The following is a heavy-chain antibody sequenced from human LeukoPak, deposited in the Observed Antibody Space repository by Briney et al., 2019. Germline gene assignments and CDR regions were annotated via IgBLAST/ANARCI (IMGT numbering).Heavy chain of an antibody. J-gene: IGHJ5*02. V-gene: IGHV3-23*01. CDR2: IIGSSGTT. CDR3: ARVLGTRFDP. D-gene: IGHD1-7*01. Sequence: GGSLRLSCVASGFSFNNYAMNWVRQAPGKGLEWVSLIIGSSGTTFYADSVKGRFTISRDKSKSTLYLQMNSLRAEDTAVYYCARVLGTRFDPWGQGTLVTVSS. CDR1: GFSFNNYA.